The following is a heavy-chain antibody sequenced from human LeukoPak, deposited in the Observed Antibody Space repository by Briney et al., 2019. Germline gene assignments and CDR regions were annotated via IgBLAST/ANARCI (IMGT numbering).Heavy chain of an antibody. Sequence: GGSLRLSCAASGFTVSSNFMSWVRQAPGKGLEWVSVIYSGGSTYYADSVKGRFTISRDNSKNTLYLQMNSLRAEDTAVYYCARDGGSYYFDYWGQGTLVTVSS. J-gene: IGHJ4*02. CDR3: ARDGGSYYFDY. D-gene: IGHD1-26*01. V-gene: IGHV3-66*01. CDR1: GFTVSSNF. CDR2: IYSGGST.